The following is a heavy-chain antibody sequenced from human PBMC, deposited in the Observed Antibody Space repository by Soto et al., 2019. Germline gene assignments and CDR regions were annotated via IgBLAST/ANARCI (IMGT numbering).Heavy chain of an antibody. Sequence: KASETLSLTCTVSGGSISSSSYYWGWIRQPPGKGLEWIGSIYYSGSTYYNPSLKSRVTISVDTSKNQFSLKLSSVTAADTAVYYCARQGGYSYGYGRYYFDYLGQGNLVTGS. CDR1: GGSISSSSYY. CDR3: ARQGGYSYGYGRYYFDY. D-gene: IGHD5-18*01. V-gene: IGHV4-39*01. CDR2: IYYSGST. J-gene: IGHJ4*02.